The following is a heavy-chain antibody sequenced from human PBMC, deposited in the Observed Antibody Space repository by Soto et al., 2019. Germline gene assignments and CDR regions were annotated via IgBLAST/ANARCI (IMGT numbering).Heavy chain of an antibody. CDR3: TRPGFSSSWYRMDV. V-gene: IGHV5-51*01. Sequence: GESLKISCKGSGYKFTSYWIGWVRQTPGKGLEWMGVIYPDDSDTTYSPSFQGQVTIPADKSISTAYLQWESLKASDTAMYYCTRPGFSSSWYRMDVWGQGTTVTVSS. J-gene: IGHJ6*02. D-gene: IGHD6-13*01. CDR1: GYKFTSYW. CDR2: IYPDDSDT.